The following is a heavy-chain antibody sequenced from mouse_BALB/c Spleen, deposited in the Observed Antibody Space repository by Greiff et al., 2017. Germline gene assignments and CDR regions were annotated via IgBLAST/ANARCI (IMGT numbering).Heavy chain of an antibody. CDR3: ARHSYGNAWFAY. V-gene: IGHV5-12-1*01. J-gene: IGHJ3*01. Sequence: EVQLVESGGGLVKPGGSLKLSCAASGFAFSSYDMSWVRQTPEKRLEWVAYISSGGGSTYYPDTVKGRFTISRDNAKNTLYLQMSSLKSEDTAMYYCARHSYGNAWFAYWGQGTLVTVSA. D-gene: IGHD2-1*01. CDR1: GFAFSSYD. CDR2: ISSGGGST.